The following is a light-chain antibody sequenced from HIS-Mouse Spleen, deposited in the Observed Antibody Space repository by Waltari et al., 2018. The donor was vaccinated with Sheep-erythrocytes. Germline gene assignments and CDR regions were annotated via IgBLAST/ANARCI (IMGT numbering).Light chain of an antibody. J-gene: IGKJ3*01. CDR3: QQYDNLLFT. CDR1: QDISNY. CDR2: DAS. Sequence: DIQMTQSPFSLSASVGDRVTITCQASQDISNYLNWYQQKPGKAPKLLIYDASNLETGVPSRFSGSESGTDFTFTISSLQPEDIATYYCQQYDNLLFTFGPGTKVDIK. V-gene: IGKV1-33*01.